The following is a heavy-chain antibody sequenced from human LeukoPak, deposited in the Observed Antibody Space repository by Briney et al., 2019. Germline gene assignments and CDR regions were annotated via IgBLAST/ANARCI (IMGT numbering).Heavy chain of an antibody. J-gene: IGHJ4*02. CDR2: IYPGDSDT. CDR3: ARGGYCSSTSCSSLGY. D-gene: IGHD2-2*01. CDR1: GYSFTSYW. Sequence: GESLKISCKGSGYSFTSYWIGWVRQLPGKGLEWMGIIYPGDSDTRYSPSFQGQVTISADKSITTAYLQWSSLKASDTAMYYCARGGYCSSTSCSSLGYWGQGTLVTVSS. V-gene: IGHV5-51*01.